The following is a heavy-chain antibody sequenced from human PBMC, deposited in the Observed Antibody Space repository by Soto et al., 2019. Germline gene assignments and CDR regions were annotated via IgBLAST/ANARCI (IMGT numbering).Heavy chain of an antibody. CDR3: AREVSYGDSYYYGMDV. CDR2: ISAYNGNT. D-gene: IGHD4-17*01. CDR1: GYTFTSYG. Sequence: QVQLVQSGAEVKKPGASVKVSCKASGYTFTSYGISWVRQAPGQGLDWMGWISAYNGNTNYAQKLQGRVTMTTDTSTSTDYMELRSLRSDDTAVYYCAREVSYGDSYYYGMDVWGQGTTVTVSS. J-gene: IGHJ6*02. V-gene: IGHV1-18*04.